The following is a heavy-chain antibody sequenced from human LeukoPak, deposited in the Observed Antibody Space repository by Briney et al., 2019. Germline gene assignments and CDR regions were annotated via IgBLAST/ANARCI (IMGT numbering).Heavy chain of an antibody. CDR3: ARDIGGVIAVAGFDY. V-gene: IGHV1-18*04. CDR2: ISAYNGNT. J-gene: IGHJ4*02. Sequence: GASVKVSCKASGYTFTSDGISWVRQAPGQGLECMGWISAYNGNTNYAQKLQGRVTMTTDTSTSTAYMELRSLRSDDTAVYYYARDIGGVIAVAGFDYWGQGTLVTVSS. CDR1: GYTFTSDG. D-gene: IGHD6-19*01.